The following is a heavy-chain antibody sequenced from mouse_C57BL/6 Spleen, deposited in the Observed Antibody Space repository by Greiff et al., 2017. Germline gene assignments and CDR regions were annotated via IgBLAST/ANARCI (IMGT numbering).Heavy chain of an antibody. V-gene: IGHV1-75*01. D-gene: IGHD2-5*01. CDR2: IFPGSGST. CDR3: ARENYSNYGGGY. Sequence: QVQLKESGPELVKPGASVKISCKASGYTFTDYYINWVQQRPGQGLEWIGWIFPGSGSTYYNEKFKGMATLTVDKSSSTAYMLLSSLTSEDSAVYFCARENYSNYGGGYWGQGTTLTVSS. J-gene: IGHJ2*01. CDR1: GYTFTDYY.